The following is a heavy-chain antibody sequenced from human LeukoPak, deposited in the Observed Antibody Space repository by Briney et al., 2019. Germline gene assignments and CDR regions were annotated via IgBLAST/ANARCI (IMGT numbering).Heavy chain of an antibody. V-gene: IGHV3-48*04. CDR1: GFIFSNYG. J-gene: IGHJ6*04. CDR2: ISSNSRTV. CDR3: AELGITMIGGV. Sequence: PGGSLRLSCAASGFIFSNYGMNWVRQAPGKGLEWVSYISSNSRTVNYADSMKGRFTISRDNAKNSLYLQMNSLRAEDTAVYYCAELGITMIGGVWGKGTTVTISS. D-gene: IGHD3-10*02.